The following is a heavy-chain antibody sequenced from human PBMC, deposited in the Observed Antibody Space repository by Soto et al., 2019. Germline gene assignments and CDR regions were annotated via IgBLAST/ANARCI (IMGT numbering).Heavy chain of an antibody. V-gene: IGHV3-23*01. Sequence: EVQLLESGGGLVQPGGSLRLSCTASGFTFSSHAMTWVRQAPGKGLERVSGLSDSGGSTYYADSVKGRFTISRDNSMNTLYLQMNTLRAEDTAVYYCAKVSSSWYAGFFDLWGQGTLVTVSS. CDR2: LSDSGGST. J-gene: IGHJ4*02. CDR3: AKVSSSWYAGFFDL. CDR1: GFTFSSHA. D-gene: IGHD6-13*01.